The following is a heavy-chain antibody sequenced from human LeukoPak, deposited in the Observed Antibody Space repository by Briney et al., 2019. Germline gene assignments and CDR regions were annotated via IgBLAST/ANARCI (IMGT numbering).Heavy chain of an antibody. Sequence: GGSLRLSCAASGFTFSSYSMNWARQAPGKGLEWVSSISSSSSYIYYADSVKGRFTISRDNAKNSLYLQMNSLRAEDTAVYYCARDVSYDSSGYYYDFALYWGQGTLVTVSS. CDR2: ISSSSSYI. CDR1: GFTFSSYS. V-gene: IGHV3-21*01. D-gene: IGHD3-22*01. CDR3: ARDVSYDSSGYYYDFALY. J-gene: IGHJ4*02.